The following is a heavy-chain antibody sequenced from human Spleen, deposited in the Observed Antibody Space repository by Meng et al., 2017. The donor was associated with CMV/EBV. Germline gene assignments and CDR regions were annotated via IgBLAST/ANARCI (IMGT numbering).Heavy chain of an antibody. CDR2: IIPILGIA. CDR1: GGTFSSYT. J-gene: IGHJ6*02. CDR3: ARDRVRRTDPIAAAGTGYYYGMDV. V-gene: IGHV1-69*04. Sequence: SVQVSCKASGGTFSSYTISWVRQAPGQGLEWMGRIIPILGIANYAQKFQGRVTITADKSTSTAYMELSSLRSEDTAVYYCARDRVRRTDPIAAAGTGYYYGMDVWGQGTTVTVSS. D-gene: IGHD6-13*01.